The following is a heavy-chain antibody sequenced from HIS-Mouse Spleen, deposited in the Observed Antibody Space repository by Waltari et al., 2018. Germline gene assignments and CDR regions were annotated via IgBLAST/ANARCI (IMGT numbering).Heavy chain of an antibody. CDR2: IYYSGST. J-gene: IGHJ4*02. V-gene: IGHV4-39*01. Sequence: QLQLQESGPGLVKPSETLSLTCTVPGGPISSSSYYWGWIRQPPGKGLEWIGSIYYSGSTYYNPSLKSRVTISVDTSKNQFSLKLSSVTAADTAVYYCASRRLYYFDYWGQGTLVTVSS. CDR1: GGPISSSSYY. D-gene: IGHD3-16*01. CDR3: ASRRLYYFDY.